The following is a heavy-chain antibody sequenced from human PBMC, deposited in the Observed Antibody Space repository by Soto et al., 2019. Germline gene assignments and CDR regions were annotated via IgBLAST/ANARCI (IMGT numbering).Heavy chain of an antibody. Sequence: SETLSLTCAVSGYSISSGYYWGWIRQPPGKGLEWVGNIHHSGSTYYNPSLKSRVTISIDTSKNQFSLKLISVTAADTAVYYCARAGDTMVRGVIIMNYYGMDVWGQGTTVTV. V-gene: IGHV4-38-2*01. D-gene: IGHD3-10*01. CDR2: IHHSGST. J-gene: IGHJ6*02. CDR3: ARAGDTMVRGVIIMNYYGMDV. CDR1: GYSISSGYY.